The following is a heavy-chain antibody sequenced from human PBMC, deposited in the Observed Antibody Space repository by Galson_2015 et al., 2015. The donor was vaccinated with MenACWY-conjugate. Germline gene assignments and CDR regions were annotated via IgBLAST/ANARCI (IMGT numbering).Heavy chain of an antibody. Sequence: SLRLSCAASGFTFNNYWMSWVRQVPGKGPEWVAVIWYDGSNKYYADSVRGRFTISRDNPKNTLYLQMNSLRAEDTAVYYCARGTADYYYMDVWGKGTTVTVSS. CDR3: ARGTADYYYMDV. V-gene: IGHV3-33*08. CDR1: GFTFNNYW. CDR2: IWYDGSNK. J-gene: IGHJ6*03.